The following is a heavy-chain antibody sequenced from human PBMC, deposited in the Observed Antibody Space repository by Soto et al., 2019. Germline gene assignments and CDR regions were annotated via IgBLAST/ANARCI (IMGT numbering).Heavy chain of an antibody. V-gene: IGHV3-48*03. J-gene: IGHJ4*02. CDR3: AIGGTAVGGWANVDY. CDR2: ISSSGSTT. Sequence: EVQLVESGGGLVQPGGSLRLSCAASGFTFSSYEMNWVRQAPGQGLEWVSYISSSGSTTYCIDSVKGRFTISRGNAKNSLYLPMHSLRAEDTAVYYCAIGGTAVGGWANVDYWGQGTLITVPS. CDR1: GFTFSSYE. D-gene: IGHD6-19*01.